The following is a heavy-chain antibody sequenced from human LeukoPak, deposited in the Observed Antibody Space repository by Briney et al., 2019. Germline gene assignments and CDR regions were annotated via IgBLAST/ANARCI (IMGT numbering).Heavy chain of an antibody. Sequence: GGSLRLSCAASGFTFSSYAMSWVRQAPGKGPEWVSAISGSGGSTYYADSVKGRFTISRDNSKNTLYLQMNSLRAEDTAVYYCARDRGSLGQLVQGAYFQHWGQGTLVTVSS. D-gene: IGHD6-13*01. J-gene: IGHJ1*01. V-gene: IGHV3-23*01. CDR3: ARDRGSLGQLVQGAYFQH. CDR2: ISGSGGST. CDR1: GFTFSSYA.